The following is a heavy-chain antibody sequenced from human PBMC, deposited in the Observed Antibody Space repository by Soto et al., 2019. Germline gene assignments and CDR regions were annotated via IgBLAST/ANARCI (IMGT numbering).Heavy chain of an antibody. D-gene: IGHD6-13*01. V-gene: IGHV4-39*01. CDR1: GGSLSSSIYY. Sequence: SETLSLTWPVSGGSLSSSIYYWVWLLPPPGKGLEWIGSIYYSGSTYYNPSLKSRVTISVDTSKNQFSLKLSSVTAADTAVYYCARLGEFIAAAPSWGQGNLVNASA. CDR3: ARLGEFIAAAPS. CDR2: IYYSGST. J-gene: IGHJ4*02.